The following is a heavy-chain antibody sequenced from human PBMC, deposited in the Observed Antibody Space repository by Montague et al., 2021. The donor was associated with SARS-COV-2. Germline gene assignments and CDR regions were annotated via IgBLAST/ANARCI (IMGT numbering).Heavy chain of an antibody. Sequence: SETLSLTCTVAGGSISNSIYDWGWIRQPPGKGLEWIGSIYYTGSTXYNPSVESRVTISMNTSNNQFLLKLTSVAAADTAVYYCARPGRGYSYGLDAFEVWGQGTMVTVSS. CDR3: ARPGRGYSYGLDAFEV. CDR1: GGSISNSIYD. J-gene: IGHJ3*01. D-gene: IGHD5-18*01. CDR2: IYYTGST. V-gene: IGHV4-39*01.